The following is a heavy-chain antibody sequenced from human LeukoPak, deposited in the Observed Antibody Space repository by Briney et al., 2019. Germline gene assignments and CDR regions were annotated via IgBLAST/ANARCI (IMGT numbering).Heavy chain of an antibody. CDR3: ARDDIAAAATGAFDI. J-gene: IGHJ3*02. D-gene: IGHD6-13*01. CDR1: GFTFSSYE. V-gene: IGHV3-48*03. Sequence: GGSLRLSCAASGFTFSSYEMNWVRQAPGKGLEWVSYISSSGSTIYYADSVKGRFTTSRDNAKNSLYLQMNSLRAEDTAVYYCARDDIAAAATGAFDIWGQGTMVTVSS. CDR2: ISSSGSTI.